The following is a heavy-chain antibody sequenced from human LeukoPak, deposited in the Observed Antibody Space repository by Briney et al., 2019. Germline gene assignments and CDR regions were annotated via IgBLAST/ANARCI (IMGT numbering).Heavy chain of an antibody. CDR1: GYTFTSYY. CDR2: INPSGGST. J-gene: IGHJ4*02. D-gene: IGHD3-22*01. V-gene: IGHV1-46*01. CDR3: ARGRVTNYYDSSGPNDY. Sequence: ASVKVSCKASGYTFTSYYMHWVRQAPGQGLEWMGIINPSGGSTSYAQKFQGRVTMTRDMSTSTVYMELSSLRSEDTAVYYCARGRVTNYYDSSGPNDYWGQGTLVTVSS.